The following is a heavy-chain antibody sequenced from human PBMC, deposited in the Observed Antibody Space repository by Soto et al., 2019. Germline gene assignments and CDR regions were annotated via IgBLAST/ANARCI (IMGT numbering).Heavy chain of an antibody. J-gene: IGHJ4*02. CDR2: ISGDGADT. D-gene: IGHD2-8*01. Sequence: VQLLESGGGLVQPGGSRKLSCVASGFTFTSNAMSWVRQAPGKGLEWVSAISGDGADTYYADSVRGRFTISRDNSKNTLSLQMNSLRDEDTALYYCVKDFRCADWGQGTLVTVSS. V-gene: IGHV3-23*01. CDR1: GFTFTSNA. CDR3: VKDFRCAD.